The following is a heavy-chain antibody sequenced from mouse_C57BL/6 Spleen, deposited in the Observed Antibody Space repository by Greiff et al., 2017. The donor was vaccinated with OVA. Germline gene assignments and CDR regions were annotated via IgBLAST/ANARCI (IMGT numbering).Heavy chain of an antibody. CDR1: GYTFTDYE. V-gene: IGHV1-15*01. D-gene: IGHD1-1*01. J-gene: IGHJ4*01. CDR2: IDPETGGT. Sequence: VQLQQSGAELVRPGASVTLSCKASGYTFTDYEMPWVKQTPVHGLEWIGAIDPETGGTAYNQKFKGKAILTADKSSSTAYMELRSLTSEDSAVYYCTRLLRYHYAMDYWGQGTSVTVSS. CDR3: TRLLRYHYAMDY.